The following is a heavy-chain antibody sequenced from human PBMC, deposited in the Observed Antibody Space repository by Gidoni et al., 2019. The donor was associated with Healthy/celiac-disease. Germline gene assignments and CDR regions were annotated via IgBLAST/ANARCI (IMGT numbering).Heavy chain of an antibody. J-gene: IGHJ4*02. CDR1: GVTFSSYA. Sequence: QVQLVESGGGVVQPGRSPSPSCAPSGVTFSSYAMHWVRQAPGKGLEWVAVISYDGSNKYYADSVKGRFTISRDNSKNTLYLQMNSLRAEDTAVYYCASLFLEWLLYVRSTPIDYWGQGTLVTVSS. V-gene: IGHV3-30-3*01. D-gene: IGHD3-3*01. CDR2: ISYDGSNK. CDR3: ASLFLEWLLYVRSTPIDY.